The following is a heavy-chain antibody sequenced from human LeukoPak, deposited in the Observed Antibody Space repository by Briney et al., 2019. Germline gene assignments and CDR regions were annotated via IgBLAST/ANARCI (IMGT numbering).Heavy chain of an antibody. D-gene: IGHD5-24*01. CDR1: GGSISGYY. Sequence: SETLSLTCTVSGGSISGYYWTWIRQPAGKGLGWIGRIYTSGTINYNPSLKSRVTMSLDTSKNQFSLKLTSVTAADTAVYYCARITDGRDGYNYYYGMDVWGQGTTVTVSS. CDR3: ARITDGRDGYNYYYGMDV. J-gene: IGHJ6*02. CDR2: IYTSGTI. V-gene: IGHV4-4*07.